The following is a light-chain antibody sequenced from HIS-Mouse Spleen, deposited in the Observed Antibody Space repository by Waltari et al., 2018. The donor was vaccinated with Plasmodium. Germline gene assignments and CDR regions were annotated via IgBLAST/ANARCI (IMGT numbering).Light chain of an antibody. CDR1: ALPKQY. CDR3: QSADSSGTPNWV. V-gene: IGLV3-25*03. CDR2: KDS. Sequence: PGQTARITCSGDALPKQYAYWYQQKPGQAPVLVIYKDSERPSGIPERFSGSSSGTTVTLTISGVQAEDEADYYCQSADSSGTPNWVFGGGTKLTVL. J-gene: IGLJ3*02.